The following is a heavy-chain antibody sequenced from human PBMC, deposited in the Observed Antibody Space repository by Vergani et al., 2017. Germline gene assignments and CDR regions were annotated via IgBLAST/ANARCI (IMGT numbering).Heavy chain of an antibody. CDR1: GYSFTSYW. Sequence: EVQLVQSGAEVKKPGESLKISCKGSGYSFTSYWIGWVRQMPGKGLECMGIIYPGDSDTRYSPSFQGQVTISADKSISTAYLRWRSLKASDTAIYYCARREGDSGYDEHFDYWSQGTLVTVSS. V-gene: IGHV5-51*01. D-gene: IGHD5-12*01. CDR3: ARREGDSGYDEHFDY. J-gene: IGHJ4*02. CDR2: IYPGDSDT.